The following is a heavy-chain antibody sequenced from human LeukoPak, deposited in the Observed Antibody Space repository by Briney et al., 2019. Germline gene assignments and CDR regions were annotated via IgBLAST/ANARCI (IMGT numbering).Heavy chain of an antibody. V-gene: IGHV4-39*07. Sequence: SETLSLTCTVSRGSISSSSYYWGWIRQPPGKGLEWIGSIYYSGSTYYNPSLKSRGTMSVDTSKNQFSLKLSSVTAADTAVYYCAREEGTYYFDGSGYFAYWGQGTLVTVSS. CDR3: AREEGTYYFDGSGYFAY. D-gene: IGHD3-22*01. CDR2: IYYSGST. J-gene: IGHJ4*02. CDR1: RGSISSSSYY.